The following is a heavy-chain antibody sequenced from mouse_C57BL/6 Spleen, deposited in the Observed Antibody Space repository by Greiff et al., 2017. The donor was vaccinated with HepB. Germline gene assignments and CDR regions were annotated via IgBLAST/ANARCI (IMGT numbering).Heavy chain of an antibody. V-gene: IGHV1-82*01. J-gene: IGHJ4*01. D-gene: IGHD2-4*01. CDR2: IYPGDGDT. Sequence: VQLVESGPELVKPGASVKISCKASGYAFSSSWMNWVKQRPGKGLEWIGRIYPGDGDTNYNGKFKGKATLTADKSSSTAYMQLSSLTSEDSAVYFCALDDYDVGYAMDYWGQGTSVTVSS. CDR3: ALDDYDVGYAMDY. CDR1: GYAFSSSW.